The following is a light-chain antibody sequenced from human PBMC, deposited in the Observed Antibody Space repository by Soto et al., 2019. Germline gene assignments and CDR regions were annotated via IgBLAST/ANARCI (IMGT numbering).Light chain of an antibody. CDR1: QSVSSSY. CDR3: QQYGSSPGGT. V-gene: IGKV3-20*01. Sequence: EIVLTQSPGTLSLSPGERATLSCRASQSVSSSYLAWYQQKPGQAPRLLIYGAFSRATGIPDRFSGSGSGTDFTLTISRLEPEDFAVYYCQQYGSSPGGTFGPGTKVDIK. CDR2: GAF. J-gene: IGKJ3*01.